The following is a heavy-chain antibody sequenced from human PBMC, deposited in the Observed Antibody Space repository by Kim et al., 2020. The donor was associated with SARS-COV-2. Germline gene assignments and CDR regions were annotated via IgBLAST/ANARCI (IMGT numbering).Heavy chain of an antibody. Sequence: SVKGRFTISRDNAKNSLYLQMNSLRAEDTAVYYCARDSRDFSILTAFFDYWGQGTLVTVSS. V-gene: IGHV3-48*03. J-gene: IGHJ4*02. D-gene: IGHD3-3*01. CDR3: ARDSRDFSILTAFFDY.